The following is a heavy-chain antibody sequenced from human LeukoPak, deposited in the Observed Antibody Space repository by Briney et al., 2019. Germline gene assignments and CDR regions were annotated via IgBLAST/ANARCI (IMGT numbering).Heavy chain of an antibody. V-gene: IGHV4-34*01. CDR3: AREYSSGWHPNWFDP. CDR2: INHSGST. J-gene: IGHJ5*02. D-gene: IGHD6-19*01. CDR1: GGSFSGYY. Sequence: NASETLSLTCAVYGGSFSGYYWSWIRQPPGKGLEWIGEINHSGSTNYNPSLKSRVTISVDTSKNQFSLKLSSVTAADTAVYYCAREYSSGWHPNWFDPWGQGTLVTVSS.